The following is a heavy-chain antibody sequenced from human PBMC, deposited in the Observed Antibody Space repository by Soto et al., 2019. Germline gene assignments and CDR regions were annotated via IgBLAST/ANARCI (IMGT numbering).Heavy chain of an antibody. D-gene: IGHD2-2*01. Sequence: QVQLQESGPGLVKPSEILSLTCTVSGGSISSYYWSWIRQPPGKGLEWIGYIYYSGSTNYNPSLKSRVTISVDTSKNQFSLKLSSVTAADTAVYYCARSTSDAFDIWGQGTMVTVS. CDR1: GGSISSYY. V-gene: IGHV4-59*01. CDR3: ARSTSDAFDI. CDR2: IYYSGST. J-gene: IGHJ3*02.